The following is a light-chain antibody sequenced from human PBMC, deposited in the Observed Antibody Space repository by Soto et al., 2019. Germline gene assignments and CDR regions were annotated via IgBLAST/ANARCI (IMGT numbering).Light chain of an antibody. CDR1: QSVSSNY. CDR2: GAS. CDR3: QQYGSLPRT. Sequence: EIVLTQSPGTLSLSPGERATLSCRSSQSVSSNYLAWYQQKPGQAPRLLIYGASSRATGIPDRFSGSGSGTDFTLTISRLEPEDFVVYYCQQYGSLPRTFGQGDQAGDQT. V-gene: IGKV3-20*01. J-gene: IGKJ2*02.